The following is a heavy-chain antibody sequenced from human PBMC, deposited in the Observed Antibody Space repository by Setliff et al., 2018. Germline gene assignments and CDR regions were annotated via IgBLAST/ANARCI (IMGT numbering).Heavy chain of an antibody. V-gene: IGHV3-15*01. Sequence: GGSLRLSCLASGFSFSNTKMSWIRQAPGKGLEWVGRIKSAADGGTIEYAAAVNGRFTVSRDDSKNTLFLQMNSLKTEDTALYYCTTDWSRGDSGNYLRLDYWGPGTLVTAPQ. CDR3: TTDWSRGDSGNYLRLDY. D-gene: IGHD3-10*01. J-gene: IGHJ4*02. CDR1: GFSFSNTK. CDR2: IKSAADGGTI.